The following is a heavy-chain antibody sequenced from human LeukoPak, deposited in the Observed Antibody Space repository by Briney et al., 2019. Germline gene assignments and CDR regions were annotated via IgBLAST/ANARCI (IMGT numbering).Heavy chain of an antibody. CDR3: TRDSAAYHPYFYYYMDV. CDR1: GFTFSSYS. Sequence: PGGSLRLSCVASGFTFSSYSLNWVRQAPGKGLEWVSYISSGSSTIYYADSVKGRFTISRDNAKNSLYLQMNTLRAEDTAVYYCTRDSAAYHPYFYYYMDVWGKGTTVNVFS. CDR2: ISSGSSTI. V-gene: IGHV3-48*04. J-gene: IGHJ6*03.